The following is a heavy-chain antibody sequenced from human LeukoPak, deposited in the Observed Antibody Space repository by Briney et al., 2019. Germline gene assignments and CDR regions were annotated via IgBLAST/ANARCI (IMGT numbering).Heavy chain of an antibody. V-gene: IGHV4-34*01. CDR1: GGSFSGYY. Sequence: SETLTLTCAVYGGSFSGYYWSRIRQPPGKGLEWIGEINHSGSTNYNPSLKSRVTISVDTSKNQFSLKLSSVTAADTAVYYCARGLRYSSSWGPPTRYYFDYWGQGTLVTVSS. J-gene: IGHJ4*02. CDR3: ARGLRYSSSWGPPTRYYFDY. CDR2: INHSGST. D-gene: IGHD6-6*01.